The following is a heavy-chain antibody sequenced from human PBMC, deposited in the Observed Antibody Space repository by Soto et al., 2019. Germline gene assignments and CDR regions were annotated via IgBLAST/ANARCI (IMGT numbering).Heavy chain of an antibody. CDR1: GYTFTNYW. CDR2: IYPGDSNT. D-gene: IGHD6-13*01. V-gene: IGHV5-51*01. J-gene: IGHJ6*02. Sequence: GESLKISCKGSGYTFTNYWIDWVRQMPGKGLEWMGIIYPGDSNTKYSPSFQGQVTISADKSTSTAFLQWSTLKASDTAMYYCARHLGSPGYYSGMDVWGQGTTVTVSS. CDR3: ARHLGSPGYYSGMDV.